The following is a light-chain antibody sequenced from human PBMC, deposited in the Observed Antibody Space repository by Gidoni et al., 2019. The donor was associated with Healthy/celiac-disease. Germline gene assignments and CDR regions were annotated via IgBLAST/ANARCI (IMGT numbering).Light chain of an antibody. Sequence: IVMTQPPATLSVSPGERATLSCRARQSVSSNLAWYQQKPGQAPRLLIYGASTRATGIPARFSGSGSGTEFTLTISSLQSEDFAVYYCQQYNNWPPWTFGQGTKVEIK. CDR1: QSVSSN. CDR3: QQYNNWPPWT. J-gene: IGKJ1*01. V-gene: IGKV3-15*01. CDR2: GAS.